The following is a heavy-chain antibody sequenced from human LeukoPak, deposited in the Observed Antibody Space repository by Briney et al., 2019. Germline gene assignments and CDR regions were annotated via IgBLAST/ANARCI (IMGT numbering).Heavy chain of an antibody. CDR2: IYHSGST. CDR1: GYSISRGYY. J-gene: IGHJ5*02. V-gene: IGHV4-38-2*01. D-gene: IGHD3-10*01. Sequence: SETLSLTCAVSGYSISRGYYWGWIRQPPGNGLEWIGSIYHSGSTHYNPSPKSRVTISVDTSKNQFSLKLNSVTAADTAVYYCARLWVTMVRGVPFDPWGQGTLVTVSS. CDR3: ARLWVTMVRGVPFDP.